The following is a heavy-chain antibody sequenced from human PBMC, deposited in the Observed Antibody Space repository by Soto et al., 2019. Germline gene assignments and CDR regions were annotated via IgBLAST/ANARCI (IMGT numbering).Heavy chain of an antibody. CDR2: IIPIFGTA. J-gene: IGHJ5*02. CDR1: GGTFSSYA. D-gene: IGHD6-19*01. V-gene: IGHV1-69*12. CDR3: ARANEEQWLVAGSWFDP. Sequence: QVQLVQSGAEVKKPGSSVKVSCKASGGTFSSYAISWVRQAPGQGLEWMGGIIPIFGTANYAQKFQGRVTITADEPTSTAYMELSSLRSEDTAVYYCARANEEQWLVAGSWFDPWGQGTLVTVSS.